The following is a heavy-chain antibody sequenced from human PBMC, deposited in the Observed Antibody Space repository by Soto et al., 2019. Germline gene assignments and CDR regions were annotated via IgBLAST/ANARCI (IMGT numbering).Heavy chain of an antibody. V-gene: IGHV3-7*01. CDR1: GFTFSSYW. Sequence: GSLRLSCAVSGFTFSSYWMSWVRQTPGKGLEWVANINQDGSENYYVDAVKGRFTISRDNAKNSLYLQMDSLRAEDTAVYYCARELIVGPAEYFQHWGQDTLVTVSS. CDR2: INQDGSEN. CDR3: ARELIVGPAEYFQH. J-gene: IGHJ1*01. D-gene: IGHD1-26*01.